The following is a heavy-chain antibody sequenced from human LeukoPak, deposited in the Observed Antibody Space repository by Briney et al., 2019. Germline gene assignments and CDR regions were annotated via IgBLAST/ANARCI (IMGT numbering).Heavy chain of an antibody. J-gene: IGHJ5*02. CDR3: ASGDVVVVPAPVGFDP. CDR1: GFTFSSYA. Sequence: PGGPLRLSCAASGFTFSSYAMHWVRQAPGKGLEWVAVISYDGSNKYYADSVKGRFTISRDNSKNTLYLQMNSLRAEDTAVYYCASGDVVVVPAPVGFDPWGQGTLVTVSS. CDR2: ISYDGSNK. D-gene: IGHD2-2*01. V-gene: IGHV3-30-3*01.